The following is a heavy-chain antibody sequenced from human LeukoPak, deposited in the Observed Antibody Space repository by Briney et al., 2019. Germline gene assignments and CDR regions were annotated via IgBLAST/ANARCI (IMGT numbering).Heavy chain of an antibody. Sequence: SETLSLTCTVSGGSINSGDSYWSWIRQRPGEGPEWIGCIYYSWSTYYNPSLKSRITLSLDTSKNQFSLRLSSVTAADTAVYYCARDNGDFRSIYYYMDVWAKGPRSPSP. D-gene: IGHD2-8*01. CDR1: GGSINSGDSY. J-gene: IGHJ6*03. CDR2: IYYSWST. CDR3: ARDNGDFRSIYYYMDV. V-gene: IGHV4-31*03.